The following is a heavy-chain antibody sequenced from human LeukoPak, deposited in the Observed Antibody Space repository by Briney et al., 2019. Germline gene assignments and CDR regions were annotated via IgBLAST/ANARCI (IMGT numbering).Heavy chain of an antibody. V-gene: IGHV4-59*01. J-gene: IGHJ4*02. CDR2: IYYSGST. D-gene: IGHD6-19*01. CDR1: GGSFSGYY. Sequence: PSETLSLTCAVYGGSFSGYYWSWIRQPPGKGLEWIGYIYYSGSTNYNPSLKSRVTISVDTSKNQFSLKLSSVTAADTAVYYCARVGSGWYSSSWFDYWGQGTLVTVSS. CDR3: ARVGSGWYSSSWFDY.